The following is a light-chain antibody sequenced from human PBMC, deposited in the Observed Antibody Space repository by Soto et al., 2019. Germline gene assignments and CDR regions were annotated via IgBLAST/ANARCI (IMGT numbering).Light chain of an antibody. CDR3: CSYAGSYTFV. J-gene: IGLJ1*01. Sequence: QSVLTQPPSASGTPGQRVTISCSGSSSNIGSNFVYWYQQFPGTAPKLLIYRNNQRPSGVPDRFSGSKSGTSASLAISGLPSEDEADYYCCSYAGSYTFVFGIGTKLTVL. V-gene: IGLV1-47*01. CDR2: RNN. CDR1: SSNIGSNF.